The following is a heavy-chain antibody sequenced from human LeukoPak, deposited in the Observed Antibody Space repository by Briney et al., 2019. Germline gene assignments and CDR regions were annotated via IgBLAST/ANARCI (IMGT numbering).Heavy chain of an antibody. CDR1: GGSISSYY. Sequence: SETLSLTCTVSGGSISSYYWSWIRQPPGKGLEWIGYIYYSGSTNYNPSLKSRVTISVDTSKNQSSLKLSSVTAADTAVYYCARDYSSGYYDALDIWGQGTMVTVSS. V-gene: IGHV4-59*01. CDR3: ARDYSSGYYDALDI. D-gene: IGHD3-22*01. J-gene: IGHJ3*02. CDR2: IYYSGST.